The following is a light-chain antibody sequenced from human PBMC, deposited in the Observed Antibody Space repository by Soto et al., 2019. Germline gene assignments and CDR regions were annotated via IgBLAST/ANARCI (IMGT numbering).Light chain of an antibody. J-gene: IGKJ1*01. CDR2: GAS. V-gene: IGKV3-15*01. CDR3: QQYNNWWT. CDR1: QSISNN. Sequence: PGERATLSCRASQSISNNXAWXXQXPXXXPXXLIYGASTTATGIPARFSGSGTGTEFTLTISSLQSEDFAVYYCQQYNNWWTFGQGTKVDIK.